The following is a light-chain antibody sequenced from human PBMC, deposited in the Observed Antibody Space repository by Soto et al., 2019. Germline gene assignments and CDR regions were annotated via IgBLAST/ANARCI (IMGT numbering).Light chain of an antibody. CDR2: KAS. V-gene: IGKV1-5*03. J-gene: IGKJ1*01. CDR1: QTISSW. CDR3: QQYKSYWT. Sequence: DIQMTQSPSTLSGSVGDRVTLTCRASQTISSWLAWYQQNPGKAPKLRIYKASTLKSGVPSRLSGSGSGTEFTLTISSMQPDDFATYYCQQYKSYWTFGQGTKVDIK.